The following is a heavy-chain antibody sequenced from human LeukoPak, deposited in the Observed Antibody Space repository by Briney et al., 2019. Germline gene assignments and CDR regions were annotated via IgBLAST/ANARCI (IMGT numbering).Heavy chain of an antibody. CDR1: GFTFSSYW. V-gene: IGHV3-74*01. Sequence: PGGSLRLSCAASGFTFSSYWMHWVRQAPGRGLVWVSRINSDGSSTSYADSVKGRFTTSRDNAKNTLYLQMNSLRAEDTAVYYCAIFGVVIGGDAFDIWGQGTMVAVSS. J-gene: IGHJ3*02. D-gene: IGHD3-3*01. CDR3: AIFGVVIGGDAFDI. CDR2: INSDGSST.